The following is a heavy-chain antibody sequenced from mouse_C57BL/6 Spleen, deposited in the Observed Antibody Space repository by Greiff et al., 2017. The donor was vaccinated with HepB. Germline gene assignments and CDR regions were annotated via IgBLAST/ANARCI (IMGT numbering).Heavy chain of an antibody. Sequence: QVHVKQSGAELVRPGASVTLSCKASGYTFTDYEMHWVKQTPVHGLEWIGAIDPETGGTAYNQKFKGKAILTADKSSSTAYMELRSLTSEDSAVYYCTSYYGSSSWFAYWGQGTLVTVSA. V-gene: IGHV1-15*01. CDR3: TSYYGSSSWFAY. J-gene: IGHJ3*01. CDR2: IDPETGGT. CDR1: GYTFTDYE. D-gene: IGHD1-1*01.